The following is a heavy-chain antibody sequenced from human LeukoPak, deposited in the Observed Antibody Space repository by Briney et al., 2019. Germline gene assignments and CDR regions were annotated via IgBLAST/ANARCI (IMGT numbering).Heavy chain of an antibody. CDR1: GFTFSSYW. Sequence: PGGSLRLSCAASGFTFSSYWMSWVRQAPGKGLEWVANIKQDGSEKYYVDSVKGRSTISRDNAKNSLYLQMNSLRAEDTAVYYCARDHYDFWSGYWADFDYWGQGTLVTVSS. J-gene: IGHJ4*02. CDR3: ARDHYDFWSGYWADFDY. D-gene: IGHD3-3*01. CDR2: IKQDGSEK. V-gene: IGHV3-7*01.